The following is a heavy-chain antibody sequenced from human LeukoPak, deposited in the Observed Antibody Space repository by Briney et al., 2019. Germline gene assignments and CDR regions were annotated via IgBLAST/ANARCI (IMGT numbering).Heavy chain of an antibody. D-gene: IGHD5-12*01. Sequence: ASVKVSCKASGYTFTGYYMHWVRQAPGQGLEWMGWINPNSGGTNYAQKFQGRVTMTRDTSISTAYMELSRLRSDDTAVYYCARIMGGYSGYDPGTYDYWGQGTLVTVSS. V-gene: IGHV1-2*02. J-gene: IGHJ4*02. CDR2: INPNSGGT. CDR3: ARIMGGYSGYDPGTYDY. CDR1: GYTFTGYY.